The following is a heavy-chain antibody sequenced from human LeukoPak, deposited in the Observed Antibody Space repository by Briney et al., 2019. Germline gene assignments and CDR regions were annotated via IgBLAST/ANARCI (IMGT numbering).Heavy chain of an antibody. CDR3: AKDKVGRKDIVVVPAARRAYYFDY. CDR2: ISASSGGT. V-gene: IGHV3-23*01. D-gene: IGHD2-2*01. CDR1: GFTFSSYA. J-gene: IGHJ4*02. Sequence: GGSLRLSCAASGFTFSSYAMSWVRQAPGRGLEWVSSISASSGGTYYADSVKGRFTISRDNSKNTLYLQMNSLRAEDTAVYYCAKDKVGRKDIVVVPAARRAYYFDYWGQGTLVTVSS.